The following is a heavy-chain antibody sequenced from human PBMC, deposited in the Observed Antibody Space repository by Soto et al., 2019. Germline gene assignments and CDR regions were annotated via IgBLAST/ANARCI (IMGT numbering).Heavy chain of an antibody. J-gene: IGHJ6*02. V-gene: IGHV4-39*01. CDR3: ARVGAQTYSDFWSGYYTGLRYYYGMDV. CDR2: IYYSGST. CDR1: GGSISSSSYY. Sequence: PSETLSLTCTVSGGSISSSSYYWGWIRQPPGKGLEWIGSIYYSGSTYYNPSLKSRVTISVDTSKNQFSLKLSSVTAADTAVNYCARVGAQTYSDFWSGYYTGLRYYYGMDVWGQGTTVPVSS. D-gene: IGHD3-3*01.